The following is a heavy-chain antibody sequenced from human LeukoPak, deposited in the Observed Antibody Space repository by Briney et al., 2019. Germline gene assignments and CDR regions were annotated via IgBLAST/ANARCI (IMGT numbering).Heavy chain of an antibody. J-gene: IGHJ6*02. Sequence: SETLSPTCTVSGGSISSYYWSWIRQPPGEGLEWIGYIYYCGSTNYNPSLKSRVTISVDTSKNQFSLKLSSVTAADTAVYYCARDLSAYYYYGMDVWGQGTTVTVSS. CDR1: GGSISSYY. CDR3: ARDLSAYYYYGMDV. CDR2: IYYCGST. V-gene: IGHV4-59*01.